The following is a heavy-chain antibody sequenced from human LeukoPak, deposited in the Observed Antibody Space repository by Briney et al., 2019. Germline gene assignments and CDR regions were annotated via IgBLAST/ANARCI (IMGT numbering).Heavy chain of an antibody. J-gene: IGHJ4*02. V-gene: IGHV3-30*02. CDR2: IRCDGSNK. Sequence: GGSLRLSCAASGFTFSSYGMHWVRQAPGKGLEWVAFIRCDGSNKYYADSVKGRFTISRDNSKDTLYLQMNSLRAEDTAVYYCARDRLSGVVDFWGQGTLVTVSS. CDR1: GFTFSSYG. CDR3: ARDRLSGVVDF.